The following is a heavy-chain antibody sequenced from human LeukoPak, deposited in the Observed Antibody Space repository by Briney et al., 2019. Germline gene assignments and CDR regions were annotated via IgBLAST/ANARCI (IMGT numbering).Heavy chain of an antibody. Sequence: GGSLRLSCAASGFTFSDHYMSWIRETPGKGVEGVSYIYNSASNTYYADSVKGRFTISRDNAKNVLYLQMNNLRVEDTAVYYCARGHYGLDVWGQGTTVTVSS. CDR1: GFTFSDHY. J-gene: IGHJ6*02. CDR3: ARGHYGLDV. V-gene: IGHV3-11*01. CDR2: IYNSASNT.